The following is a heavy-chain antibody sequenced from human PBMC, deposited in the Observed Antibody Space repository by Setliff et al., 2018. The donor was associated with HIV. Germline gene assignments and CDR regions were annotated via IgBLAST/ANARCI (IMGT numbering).Heavy chain of an antibody. D-gene: IGHD2-15*01. Sequence: SETLSLTCAVYDGSLSSYYWSCIRQSTGKGLEWIGEINDSGTTNYNPSLESRVTMLIGMSKNQLSLKLSSVTAADTAVYFCARGPIRYSSGVRWFLGVESWYSGIDYWGQGTRVTVSS. CDR1: DGSLSSYY. J-gene: IGHJ4*02. V-gene: IGHV4-34*01. CDR3: ARGPIRYSSGVRWFLGVESWYSGIDY. CDR2: INDSGTT.